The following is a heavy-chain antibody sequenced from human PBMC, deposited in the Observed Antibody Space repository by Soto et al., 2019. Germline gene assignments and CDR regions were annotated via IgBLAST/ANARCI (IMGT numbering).Heavy chain of an antibody. V-gene: IGHV4-59*01. CDR2: IYYSGST. CDR1: GGSISSYY. Sequence: QVQLQESGPGLVKPSETLSLTCTVSGGSISSYYWSWIRQPPGKGLEWIGYIYYSGSTNYNPSLKSRGTISVDTSKNQFSLKLSSVTAADTAVYYCARGGLGYCSSTSCYFSYYYYMDVWGKGTTVTVSS. D-gene: IGHD2-2*01. J-gene: IGHJ6*03. CDR3: ARGGLGYCSSTSCYFSYYYYMDV.